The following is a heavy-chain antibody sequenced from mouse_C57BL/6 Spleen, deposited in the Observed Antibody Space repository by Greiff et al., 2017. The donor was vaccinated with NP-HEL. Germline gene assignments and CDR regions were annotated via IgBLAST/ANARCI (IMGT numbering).Heavy chain of an antibody. V-gene: IGHV1-55*01. Sequence: QVQLQQPGAELVKPGASVKMSCKASGYTFTSYWITWVKQRPGQGLEWIGDIYPGSGSTNYHEKFKSKATLTVDTSSSTAYMQLSSLTSEDSAVYYCARGYITTGPMDYWGQGTSVTVSS. CDR2: IYPGSGST. CDR3: ARGYITTGPMDY. D-gene: IGHD1-1*01. J-gene: IGHJ4*01. CDR1: GYTFTSYW.